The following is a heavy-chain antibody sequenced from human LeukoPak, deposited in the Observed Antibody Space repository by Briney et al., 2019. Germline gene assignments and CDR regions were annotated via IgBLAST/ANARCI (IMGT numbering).Heavy chain of an antibody. Sequence: GGSLRLSCAASGFTFSSYSMNWVRQAPGKGLEWVSYISSSSSTIYYADSVKGRFTISRDNAKNSLYLQMNSLRAEDTAVYYCARDPSNWNDVRWFDPWGQGTLVTVSS. J-gene: IGHJ5*02. CDR3: ARDPSNWNDVRWFDP. CDR1: GFTFSSYS. D-gene: IGHD1-1*01. CDR2: ISSSSSTI. V-gene: IGHV3-48*04.